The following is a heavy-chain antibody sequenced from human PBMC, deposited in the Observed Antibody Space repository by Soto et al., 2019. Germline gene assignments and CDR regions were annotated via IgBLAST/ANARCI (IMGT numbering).Heavy chain of an antibody. CDR2: IYYTGST. J-gene: IGHJ5*02. Sequence: SETLSLTCSVSGGSINSSSDYSGWIRQAPGKGLEWIGSIYYTGSTNYNPSLKSRVTISVDTSKNQFSLKLSSVTAADTAVYYCARLRIATVTTLKRGWFDPWGQGTLVTVSS. CDR1: GGSINSSSDY. D-gene: IGHD4-17*01. CDR3: ARLRIATVTTLKRGWFDP. V-gene: IGHV4-39*01.